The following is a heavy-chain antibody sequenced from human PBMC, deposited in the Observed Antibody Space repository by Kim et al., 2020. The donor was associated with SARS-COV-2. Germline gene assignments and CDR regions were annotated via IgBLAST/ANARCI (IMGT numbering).Heavy chain of an antibody. CDR3: ARLQWLAPFDY. V-gene: IGHV4-39*01. CDR1: GGSISSSSYY. J-gene: IGHJ4*02. Sequence: SETLSLTCTVSGGSISSSSYYWGWIRQPPGKGLEWIGSIYYSGSTYYNPSLKSRVTISVDTSKNQFSLKLSSVTAADTAVYYCARLQWLAPFDYWGQGTLVTVSS. D-gene: IGHD6-19*01. CDR2: IYYSGST.